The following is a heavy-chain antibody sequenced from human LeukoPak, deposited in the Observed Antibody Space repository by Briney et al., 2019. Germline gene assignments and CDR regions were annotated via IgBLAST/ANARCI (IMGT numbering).Heavy chain of an antibody. Sequence: PGGSLRLSCAASGSTFSSYAMSWVRQAPGKGLEWVSSISAGGGSTYYADSVKGPFTISRDNSKNTLYLQMNSLRAEDTAVYYCARGTYASGSPARYFDLWGRGTLATVSS. CDR2: ISAGGGST. CDR3: ARGTYASGSPARYFDL. J-gene: IGHJ2*01. V-gene: IGHV3-23*01. CDR1: GSTFSSYA. D-gene: IGHD3-10*01.